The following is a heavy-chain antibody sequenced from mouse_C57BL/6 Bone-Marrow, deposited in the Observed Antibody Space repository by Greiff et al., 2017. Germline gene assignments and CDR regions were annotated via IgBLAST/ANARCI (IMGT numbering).Heavy chain of an antibody. CDR2: IRSKSNNYAT. V-gene: IGHV10-1*01. Sequence: EVKLMESGGGLVQPKGSLKLSCAASGFSFNTYAMNWVRQAPGKGLEWVARIRSKSNNYATYYADSVKDRFTISRDDSESMLYLQMNNLKTEDTAMYYCVTTEYYYAMDYWGQGTSVTVSS. CDR1: GFSFNTYA. CDR3: VTTEYYYAMDY. D-gene: IGHD2-12*01. J-gene: IGHJ4*01.